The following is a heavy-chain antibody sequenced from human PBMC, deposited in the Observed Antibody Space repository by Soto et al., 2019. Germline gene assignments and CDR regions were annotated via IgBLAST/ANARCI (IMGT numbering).Heavy chain of an antibody. CDR1: GFSLTTTGVG. CDR3: ARHAIGVVVPAAIRN. Sequence: SGPTLVNPTETLTLTCTFSGFSLTTTGVGVGWIRQPPGKALEWLAIIYWNGDNRYSPSLKGRFTITKDTSKNQVVLTMANMDPVETATYYCARHAIGVVVPAAIRNWGQGSLVTVSS. D-gene: IGHD2-15*01. CDR2: IYWNGDN. J-gene: IGHJ4*02. V-gene: IGHV2-5*01.